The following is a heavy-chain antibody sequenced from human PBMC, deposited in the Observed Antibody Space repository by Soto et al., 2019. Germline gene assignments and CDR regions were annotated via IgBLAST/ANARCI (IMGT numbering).Heavy chain of an antibody. Sequence: SETLSLTCTVSGGSISRNDYYWGWIRQPPGKGLEWIGSISYSGSTYYNPSLKSRVTISVDTSRNQFSLKLSSVTAADTAMYYCAYYNPVATITWSYYMDVWGKGTTVTVSS. J-gene: IGHJ6*03. CDR2: ISYSGST. V-gene: IGHV4-39*01. D-gene: IGHD5-12*01. CDR3: AYYNPVATITWSYYMDV. CDR1: GGSISRNDYY.